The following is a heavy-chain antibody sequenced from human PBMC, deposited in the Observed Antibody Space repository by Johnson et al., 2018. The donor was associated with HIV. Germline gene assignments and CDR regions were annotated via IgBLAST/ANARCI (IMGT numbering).Heavy chain of an antibody. D-gene: IGHD4-23*01. Sequence: QVQLVESGGGVVQPGGSLRLSCAASEFIFSSYSMHWVRQAPGKGLEWVAVISYDGHNEYYADSVEGRFTVSRDNTKNTLYLQMNSLRDEDTAVYYCARDGRWPRDAFDIWGQGTMVTVSS. CDR3: ARDGRWPRDAFDI. CDR1: EFIFSSYS. V-gene: IGHV3-30*04. J-gene: IGHJ3*02. CDR2: ISYDGHNE.